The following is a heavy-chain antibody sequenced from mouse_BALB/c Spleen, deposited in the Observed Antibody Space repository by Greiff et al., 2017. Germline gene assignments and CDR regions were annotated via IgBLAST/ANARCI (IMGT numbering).Heavy chain of an antibody. CDR2: INSNGGST. CDR1: GFTFSSYG. CDR3: ARDGYYGSAY. V-gene: IGHV5-6-3*01. Sequence: EVKVVESGGGLVQPGGSLKLSCAASGFTFSSYGMSWVRQTPDKRLELVATINSNGGSTYYPDSVKCRFTISRYNAKNTLYLQMSSLKSEETAMCYCARDGYYGSAYWGQGTLVTVSA. D-gene: IGHD1-2*01. J-gene: IGHJ3*01.